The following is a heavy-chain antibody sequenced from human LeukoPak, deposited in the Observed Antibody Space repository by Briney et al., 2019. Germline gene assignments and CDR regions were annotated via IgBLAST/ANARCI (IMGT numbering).Heavy chain of an antibody. CDR2: IYASGTT. CDR3: ARDGGPNNGHRLGS. D-gene: IGHD2-8*01. V-gene: IGHV4-61*02. CDR1: GGSISSIGYY. J-gene: IGHJ4*02. Sequence: SQTLCLTCASSGGSISSIGYYCIWVAQPAGQGLEWIGRIYASGTTSSNPSLLSRVIISLDTYKNQVSLRLTSVTAADTAVYYCARDGGPNNGHRLGSWGQGTLATVSS.